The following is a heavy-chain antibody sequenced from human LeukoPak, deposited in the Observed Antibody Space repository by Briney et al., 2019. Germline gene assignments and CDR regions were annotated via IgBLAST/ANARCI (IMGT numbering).Heavy chain of an antibody. Sequence: GRSLRLSCAASGFTFSSYGMLWVRQAPGKGLEWVAVIWYDGSNKYYADSVKGRFTISRDNSKNTLYLQMNSLRAEDTAVYYCARDRLGGYFDYWGQGTLVTVSS. CDR3: ARDRLGGYFDY. CDR1: GFTFSSYG. V-gene: IGHV3-33*01. CDR2: IWYDGSNK. J-gene: IGHJ4*02. D-gene: IGHD3-16*01.